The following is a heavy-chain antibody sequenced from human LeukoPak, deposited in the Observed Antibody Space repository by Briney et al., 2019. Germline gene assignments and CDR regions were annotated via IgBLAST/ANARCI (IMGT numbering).Heavy chain of an antibody. CDR1: GFTFSSYS. D-gene: IGHD5-24*01. Sequence: GGSLRLSCAPSGFTFSSYSMDWVRRAPGKGLEWVSYISGSSSTIYYADSVKGRFTISRDNAKNSLYLQMNSLRAEDTAVYYCARGVRDGYNSREDFFRYFTKKKYYMDVWGKGTTVTVSS. CDR3: ARGVRDGYNSREDFFRYFTKKKYYMDV. CDR2: ISGSSSTI. V-gene: IGHV3-48*01. J-gene: IGHJ6*03.